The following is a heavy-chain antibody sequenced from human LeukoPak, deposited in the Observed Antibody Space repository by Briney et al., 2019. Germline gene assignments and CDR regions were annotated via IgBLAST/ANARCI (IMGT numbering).Heavy chain of an antibody. D-gene: IGHD6-19*01. CDR3: ARDGSEQWLVSRTDYYYMDV. CDR2: ISYDGSNK. V-gene: IGHV3-30*04. J-gene: IGHJ6*03. CDR1: GFTFSSYA. Sequence: GGSLRLSCAASGFTFSSYAMHWVRQAPGKGLEWVAVISYDGSNKYYADSVKGRFTISRDNSKNTLYLQMNSLRAEDTAVYYCARDGSEQWLVSRTDYYYMDVWGKGTTVTVSS.